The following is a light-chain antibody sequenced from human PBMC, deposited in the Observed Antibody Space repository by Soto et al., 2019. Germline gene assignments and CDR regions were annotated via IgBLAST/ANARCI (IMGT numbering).Light chain of an antibody. CDR2: KVS. CDR1: QSLVYSDGNTY. CDR3: MQGTHWPSVT. Sequence: DVVMTQSPLSLPVTLGQPASISCRSSQSLVYSDGNTYLNWFQQRPGQSPRRLIYKVSNRDSGVPDRLSGSGSGTDFTLKISRVEAEYVGVYYCMQGTHWPSVTFGQGTRLEIK. V-gene: IGKV2-30*01. J-gene: IGKJ5*01.